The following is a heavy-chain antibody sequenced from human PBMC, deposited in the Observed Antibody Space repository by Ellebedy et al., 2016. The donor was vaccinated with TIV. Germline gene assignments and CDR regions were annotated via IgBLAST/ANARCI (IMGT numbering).Heavy chain of an antibody. CDR1: GYTFTSYY. CDR3: ARVIVVVTAMPYGMDV. Sequence: ASVKVSCKASGYTFTSYYIYWARQAPGQGLEWMGVINPIGGSTTYAQKFQGRVAMTSDTSTSTVYMELSSLRSDDTAVYCCARVIVVVTAMPYGMDVWGQGTTVNVSS. V-gene: IGHV1-46*01. D-gene: IGHD2-21*02. CDR2: INPIGGST. J-gene: IGHJ6*02.